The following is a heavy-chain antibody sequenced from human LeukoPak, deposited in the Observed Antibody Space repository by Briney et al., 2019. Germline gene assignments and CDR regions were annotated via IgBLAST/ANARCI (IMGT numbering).Heavy chain of an antibody. CDR3: ARGRDAFDI. CDR2: IIPIFGTA. J-gene: IGHJ3*02. V-gene: IGHV1-69*05. CDR1: GGTFSSYA. Sequence: SVKVSCKASGGTFSSYAISWVRQAPGQGLEWMGGIIPIFGTANYAQKFQGRVTMTRNTSISTAYMELSSLRSEDTAVYYCARGRDAFDIWGQGTMVTVSS.